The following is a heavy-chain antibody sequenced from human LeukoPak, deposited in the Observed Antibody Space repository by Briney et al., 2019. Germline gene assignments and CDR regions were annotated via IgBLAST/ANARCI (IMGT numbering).Heavy chain of an antibody. CDR2: ISSSSSYI. D-gene: IGHD4-23*01. CDR3: APLKALVDYGGNSVVDY. V-gene: IGHV3-21*01. CDR1: GFTFSSYS. J-gene: IGHJ4*02. Sequence: PGGSLRLSCAASGFTFSSYSTNWVRQAPGKGLEWVSSISSSSSYIYYADSVKGRFTISRDNAKNSLYLQMNSLRAEDTAVYYCAPLKALVDYGGNSVVDYWGQGTLVTVSS.